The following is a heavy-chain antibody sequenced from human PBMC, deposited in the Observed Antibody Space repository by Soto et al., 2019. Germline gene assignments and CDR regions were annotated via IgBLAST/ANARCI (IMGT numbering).Heavy chain of an antibody. V-gene: IGHV4-39*01. J-gene: IGHJ4*02. Sequence: QLQLQESGPGLVKPSETLSLTCTVSGGSISSSSYYWGWIRQPPGKGLEWIGSIYYSGSTYYNPSLKSRVTISVDTSKNQFSLKLSSVTAADTAVYYCARFIRFRRRSEYQLAPVGYWGQGTLVTVSS. CDR1: GGSISSSSYY. CDR2: IYYSGST. D-gene: IGHD2-2*01. CDR3: ARFIRFRRRSEYQLAPVGY.